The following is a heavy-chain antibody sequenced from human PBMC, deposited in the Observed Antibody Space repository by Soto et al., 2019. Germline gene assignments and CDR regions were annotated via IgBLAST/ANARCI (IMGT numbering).Heavy chain of an antibody. CDR2: IDPSASYT. CDR3: ASSRYYDSSGYLVDAFDI. J-gene: IGHJ3*02. CDR1: GYSFTSYW. V-gene: IGHV5-10-1*01. D-gene: IGHD3-22*01. Sequence: PGESLKISCKGSGYSFTSYWISWVRQMPGKGLEWMGRIDPSASYTNYSPSFQGHVTISADKSISTAYLQWSSLKASDTAMYYCASSRYYDSSGYLVDAFDIWGQGTMVTVSS.